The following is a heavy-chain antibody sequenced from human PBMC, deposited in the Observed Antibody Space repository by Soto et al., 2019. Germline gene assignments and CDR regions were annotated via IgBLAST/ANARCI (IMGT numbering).Heavy chain of an antibody. CDR2: LDYFGIP. V-gene: IGHV4-59*01. Sequence: QVQLQESGPGLVKPSETLSLICTVSGGSIGGFFWNWIRQPPGKGLEWMGSLDYFGIPKYNPSLDSRITISADTSKNHFSLSLSSVTTADTAVYYCARSKKWDSNIAADSWGQGTLVTVSS. J-gene: IGHJ4*02. CDR1: GGSIGGFF. D-gene: IGHD6-13*01. CDR3: ARSKKWDSNIAADS.